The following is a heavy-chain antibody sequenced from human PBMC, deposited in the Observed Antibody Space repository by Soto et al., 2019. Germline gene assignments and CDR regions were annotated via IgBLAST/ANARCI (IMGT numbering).Heavy chain of an antibody. D-gene: IGHD6-13*01. Sequence: QVQLVESGGGVVQPGRSLRLSCAASGFTFSSSGMHWVRQAPGKGLEWVAVIWYDGSNKYYADSVKGRFTISRDNSKNTLYLQMHSLRAEDTAVYYCARDQGGIAAAFDYWGQGTLVTVSS. CDR2: IWYDGSNK. J-gene: IGHJ4*02. CDR3: ARDQGGIAAAFDY. CDR1: GFTFSSSG. V-gene: IGHV3-33*01.